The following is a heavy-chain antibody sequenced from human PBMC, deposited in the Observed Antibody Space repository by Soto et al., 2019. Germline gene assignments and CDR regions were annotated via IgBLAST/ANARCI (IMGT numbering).Heavy chain of an antibody. V-gene: IGHV4-59*01. J-gene: IGHJ5*02. CDR2: IYYSGST. CDR1: GGSFSGYY. D-gene: IGHD2-2*01. CDR3: ARGMPAAVQYNWFDP. Sequence: PSETLSLTCAVYGGSFSGYYWSWIRQPPGKGLEWIGYIYYSGSTNYNPSLKSRVTISVDTSKNQFSLKLSSVTAADTAVYYCARGMPAAVQYNWFDPWGQGTLVTVSS.